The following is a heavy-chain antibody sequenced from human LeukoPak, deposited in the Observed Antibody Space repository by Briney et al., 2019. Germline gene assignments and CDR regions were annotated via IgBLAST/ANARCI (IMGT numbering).Heavy chain of an antibody. CDR1: GGSLSSGGYY. J-gene: IGHJ4*02. D-gene: IGHD5-12*01. CDR2: IYYSGST. Sequence: SQTLSLTCTVSGGSLSSGGYYWSWIRQHPGKGLEWIGYIYYSGSTYYNPSLKSRVTISVDTSKNQFSLKLSSVTAADTAVYYCARRRVYSGSGEFDFWGQGTLVTVSS. V-gene: IGHV4-31*03. CDR3: ARRRVYSGSGEFDF.